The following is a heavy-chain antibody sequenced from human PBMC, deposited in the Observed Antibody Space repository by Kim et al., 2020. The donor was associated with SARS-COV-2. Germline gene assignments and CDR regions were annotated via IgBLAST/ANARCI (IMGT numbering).Heavy chain of an antibody. D-gene: IGHD4-17*01. CDR2: ISGSGGST. Sequence: GGSLRLSCAASGFTFSSYAMSWVRQAPGKGLEWVSAISGSGGSTYYADSVKGRFTISRDNSKNTLYLQMNSLRAEDTAVYYCAKVFPYGDYSPVAAHTYYFDYWGQGALVTVSS. CDR1: GFTFSSYA. CDR3: AKVFPYGDYSPVAAHTYYFDY. J-gene: IGHJ4*02. V-gene: IGHV3-23*01.